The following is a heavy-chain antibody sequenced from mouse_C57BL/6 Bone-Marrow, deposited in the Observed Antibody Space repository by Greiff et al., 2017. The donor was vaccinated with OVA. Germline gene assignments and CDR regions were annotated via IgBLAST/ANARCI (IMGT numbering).Heavy chain of an antibody. D-gene: IGHD1-1*01. Sequence: VQLQQPGAELVRPGTSVKLSCKASGYTFTSYWMHWVKQRPGQGLEWIGVLDPSDSYTNYNQKFKGKATLTVDTSSSTAYMQLSSLTSKDSAVYYCIRRCYGSSYGWYFDVWGTGTTVTVSS. V-gene: IGHV1-59*01. CDR3: IRRCYGSSYGWYFDV. J-gene: IGHJ1*03. CDR2: LDPSDSYT. CDR1: GYTFTSYW.